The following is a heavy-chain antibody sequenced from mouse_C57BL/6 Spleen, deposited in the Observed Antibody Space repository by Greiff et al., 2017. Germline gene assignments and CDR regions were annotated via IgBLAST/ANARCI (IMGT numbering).Heavy chain of an antibody. J-gene: IGHJ2*01. D-gene: IGHD1-1*01. CDR2: IHPNSGST. Sequence: QVQLQQPGAELVKPGASVKLSCKASGYTFTSYWLHWVKQRPGQGLEWIGMIHPNSGSTNYNEKFKSKATLTVDKSSSTAYMQLSSLTSEDSAVYYCARWDYGSFFDYWGQGTTLTVSS. CDR1: GYTFTSYW. V-gene: IGHV1-64*01. CDR3: ARWDYGSFFDY.